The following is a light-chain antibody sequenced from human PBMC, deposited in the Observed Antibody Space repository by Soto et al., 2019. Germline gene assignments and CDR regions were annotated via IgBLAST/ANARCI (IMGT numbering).Light chain of an antibody. J-gene: IGLJ1*01. CDR3: SSYTDSSTRV. V-gene: IGLV2-14*01. Sequence: QSALTQPASVSGSPGQSITISCTGTSSDVGGYNYVSWHQHHPGKAPKLMIYEVSSRPSGVSDRFSGSKSGDTASLTISGLQDEEEADYYCSSYTDSSTRVFGAGTKLTVL. CDR1: SSDVGGYNY. CDR2: EVS.